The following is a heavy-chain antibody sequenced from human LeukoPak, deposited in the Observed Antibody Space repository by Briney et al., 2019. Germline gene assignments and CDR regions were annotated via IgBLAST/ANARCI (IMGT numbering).Heavy chain of an antibody. CDR3: AKDWGYSSSSIDY. Sequence: GGSLRLSCAASGFTFDDYAMHWVRQAPGKGLEWVSGISWNSGSVGYANSVKGRFTISRDNAKNSLYLQMNSLRAEDTALYYCAKDWGYSSSSIDYWGQGALVTVSS. CDR2: ISWNSGSV. J-gene: IGHJ4*02. V-gene: IGHV3-9*01. D-gene: IGHD6-13*01. CDR1: GFTFDDYA.